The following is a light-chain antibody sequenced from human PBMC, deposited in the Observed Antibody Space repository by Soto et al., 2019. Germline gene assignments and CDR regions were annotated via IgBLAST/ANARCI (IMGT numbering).Light chain of an antibody. CDR1: QGISSW. CDR3: QQGDSFPLT. Sequence: EIEMTLSTSSVSASVGDRVTITCRASQGISSWLAWYQQKPGKAPKLLIYAASSLQSGVPSRFSGIGSGTDFTLTINSLQPEDFATYYCQQGDSFPLTFGGGTKVDIK. CDR2: AAS. V-gene: IGKV1-12*01. J-gene: IGKJ4*01.